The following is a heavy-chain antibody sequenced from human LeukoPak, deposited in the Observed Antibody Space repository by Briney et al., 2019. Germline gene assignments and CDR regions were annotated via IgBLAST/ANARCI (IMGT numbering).Heavy chain of an antibody. CDR2: ISWNSGSI. Sequence: PGGSLRLSCAASGFTFDDYAMPWVRQAPGKGLEWVSGISWNSGSIGYADSVKGRFTISRDNAKNSLYLQMNSLRAEDTALYYCAKDTDTAMFGYWGQGTLVTVSS. J-gene: IGHJ4*02. CDR1: GFTFDDYA. D-gene: IGHD5-18*01. CDR3: AKDTDTAMFGY. V-gene: IGHV3-9*01.